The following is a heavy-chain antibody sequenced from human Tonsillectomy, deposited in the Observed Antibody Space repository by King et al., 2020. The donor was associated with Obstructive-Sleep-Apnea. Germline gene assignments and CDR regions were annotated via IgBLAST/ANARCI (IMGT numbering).Heavy chain of an antibody. Sequence: QLVQSGPEVEKPGASVNISCKASGYIFTRNAMHWVRQAPGQRLEWMGWINAANGNTKYSQNFQGRVIITRDTSASTAYMELSSLRSEDTAVYYCASDQDPPQYYYDTGCYFTFYGMDVWGQGTTVTVSS. V-gene: IGHV1-3*01. J-gene: IGHJ6*02. D-gene: IGHD3-22*01. CDR1: GYIFTRNA. CDR2: INAANGNT. CDR3: ASDQDPPQYYYDTGCYFTFYGMDV.